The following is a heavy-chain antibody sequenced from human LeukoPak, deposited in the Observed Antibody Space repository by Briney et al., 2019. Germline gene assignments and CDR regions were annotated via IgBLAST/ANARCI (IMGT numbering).Heavy chain of an antibody. CDR1: GASIDNYY. V-gene: IGHV4-59*13. CDR3: TKGYYEPFDK. Sequence: SETLSLTCTVSGASIDNYYWDWIRQSPGKGLEWIACISNSGSTKYNPSLTDRVTMSVDGSKNQVSLRLRSVTAADTGVYYCTKGYYEPFDKWGQGTLVTVSS. CDR2: ISNSGST. J-gene: IGHJ4*02. D-gene: IGHD3-22*01.